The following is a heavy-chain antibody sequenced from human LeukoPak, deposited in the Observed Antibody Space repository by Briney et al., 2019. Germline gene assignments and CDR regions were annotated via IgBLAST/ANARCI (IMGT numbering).Heavy chain of an antibody. V-gene: IGHV1-69*06. Sequence: SVKVSCKASGGTFSSYAISWVRQAPGQGLEWMGGIIPIFGTANYAQKFQGRVTITEDTSTDTAYMELSSLRSEDTAVHYCATWATMVRGVPHAFDIWGQGTMVTVSS. CDR3: ATWATMVRGVPHAFDI. J-gene: IGHJ3*02. CDR2: IIPIFGTA. CDR1: GGTFSSYA. D-gene: IGHD3-10*01.